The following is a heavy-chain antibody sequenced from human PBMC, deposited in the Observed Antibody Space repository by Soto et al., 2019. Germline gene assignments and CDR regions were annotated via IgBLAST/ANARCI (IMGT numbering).Heavy chain of an antibody. Sequence: QVQLVESGGGVVQPGRSLRLSCAASGFTFSSYGMHWVRQAPGKGLEWVAVIWYDGSNKYYADSVKGRFTISRDNSKNTLYLQMNRLRAEDTAVYYCARDRFRGGMDVWGQGTTVTVSS. D-gene: IGHD3-10*01. V-gene: IGHV3-33*01. CDR1: GFTFSSYG. CDR3: ARDRFRGGMDV. CDR2: IWYDGSNK. J-gene: IGHJ6*02.